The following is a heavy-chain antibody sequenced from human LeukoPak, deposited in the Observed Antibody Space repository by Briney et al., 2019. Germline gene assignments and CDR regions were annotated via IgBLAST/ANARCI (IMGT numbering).Heavy chain of an antibody. D-gene: IGHD3-3*01. CDR2: IYYSGST. CDR1: GGSISSYY. Sequence: PSETLSLTCTVSGGSISSYYWSWIRQPPGKGLEWIGYIYYSGSTNYNPSLKSRVTISVDTSKNQFSLKLSSVTAADTAVYYCARVSLPYYDFWSGFDYYGMDVWGQGTTVTVSS. J-gene: IGHJ6*02. CDR3: ARVSLPYYDFWSGFDYYGMDV. V-gene: IGHV4-59*08.